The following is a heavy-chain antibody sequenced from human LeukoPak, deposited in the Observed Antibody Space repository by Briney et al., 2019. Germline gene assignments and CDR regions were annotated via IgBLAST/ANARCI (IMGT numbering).Heavy chain of an antibody. Sequence: GRSLRLSCAASGFTFSSYAMHWVRQAPGKGLEWVAVISYDGSNKYYADSVKGRFTISRDNSKNTLYLQMNSLRAEDTAVYYCAGECVYILTGYFAVGFDYWGLETLNNVSS. CDR3: AGECVYILTGYFAVGFDY. V-gene: IGHV3-30*04. CDR1: GFTFSSYA. J-gene: IGHJ4*02. D-gene: IGHD3-9*01. CDR2: ISYDGSNK.